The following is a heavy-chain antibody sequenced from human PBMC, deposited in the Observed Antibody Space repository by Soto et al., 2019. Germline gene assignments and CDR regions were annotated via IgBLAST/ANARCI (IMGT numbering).Heavy chain of an antibody. V-gene: IGHV3-21*01. CDR3: ARFQSLTGTTWDYYYYGMDV. CDR2: ISSSSSYI. Sequence: GWSLRLSCASSGFTFISYSMNWVRQAPGKGLEWVSSISSSSSYIYYADSVKGRFTISRDNAKNSLYLQMNSLRAEDTAVYYCARFQSLTGTTWDYYYYGMDVWGQGTTVTVSS. CDR1: GFTFISYS. J-gene: IGHJ6*02. D-gene: IGHD1-7*01.